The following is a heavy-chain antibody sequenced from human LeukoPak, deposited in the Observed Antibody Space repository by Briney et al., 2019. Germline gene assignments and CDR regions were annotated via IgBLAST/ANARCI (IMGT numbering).Heavy chain of an antibody. Sequence: ASVKVYCKASGYTFTSYAMNWVRQAPGQGLEWMGWINTNTGNPTYAQGFTGRFVFSLDTSVSTAYLQISSLKAEDTAVYYCARRRGDQRTYYYDSSGYSQPGDAFDIWGQGTMVTVSS. V-gene: IGHV7-4-1*02. J-gene: IGHJ3*02. CDR3: ARRRGDQRTYYYDSSGYSQPGDAFDI. CDR1: GYTFTSYA. CDR2: INTNTGNP. D-gene: IGHD3-22*01.